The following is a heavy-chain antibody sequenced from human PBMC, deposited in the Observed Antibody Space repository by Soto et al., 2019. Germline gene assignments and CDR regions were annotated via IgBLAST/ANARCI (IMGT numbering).Heavy chain of an antibody. D-gene: IGHD3-22*01. Sequence: GGSLRLSCAASGFTFSSYEMNWVRQAPGKGLEWVSYISSSGSTIYYADSVKGRFTISRDNAKNSLYLQMNSLRAEDTAVYYCARAPYYYDSSGYYPFDYWGQGTLVTVSS. CDR2: ISSSGSTI. CDR3: ARAPYYYDSSGYYPFDY. CDR1: GFTFSSYE. V-gene: IGHV3-48*03. J-gene: IGHJ4*02.